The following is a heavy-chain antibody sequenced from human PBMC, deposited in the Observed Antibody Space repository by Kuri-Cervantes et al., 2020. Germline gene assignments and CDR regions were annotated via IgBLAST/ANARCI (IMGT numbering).Heavy chain of an antibody. CDR1: GFTFSSYA. J-gene: IGHJ6*02. CDR2: ISYDGSNN. V-gene: IGHV3-30-3*01. D-gene: IGHD2-15*01. CDR3: ARAQIGYCSGGSCYYLYYYYGMDV. Sequence: GGSLRLSCAASGFTFSSYAMHWVRQAPGKGLEWVAVISYDGSNNYYADSVKGRFTISRDNSKNTPYLQMNSLRAEDTAVYYCARAQIGYCSGGSCYYLYYYYGMDVWGQGTTVTVSS.